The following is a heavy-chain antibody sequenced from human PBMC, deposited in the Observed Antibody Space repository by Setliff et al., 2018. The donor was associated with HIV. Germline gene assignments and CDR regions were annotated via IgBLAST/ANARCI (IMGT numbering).Heavy chain of an antibody. CDR3: ARETYYYDNPQYYYYYMDV. J-gene: IGHJ6*03. D-gene: IGHD3-22*01. CDR1: GDSISTDY. Sequence: SETLSLTCTVSGDSISTDYWTWIRQPPGKGLEWIGYIYNSASTSYNPSPKSRVTISVDTSKNQFSLKLRSVTAADTAVYYCARETYYYDNPQYYYYYMDVWGKGTTVTVSS. V-gene: IGHV4-4*09. CDR2: IYNSAST.